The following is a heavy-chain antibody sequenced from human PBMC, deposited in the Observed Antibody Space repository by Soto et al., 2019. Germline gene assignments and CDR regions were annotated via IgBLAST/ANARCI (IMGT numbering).Heavy chain of an antibody. J-gene: IGHJ5*02. CDR1: GYSFTFYW. CDR2: IYPGDSET. D-gene: IGHD6-13*01. V-gene: IGHV5-51*01. Sequence: PGESLQISCKGSGYSFTFYWIAWVRQMPGKGLEWMGVIYPGDSETKYSPSLQGQVTISADKSISTAYLQWSSLKASDTAMYYCASQSSSSHLQNLFAPSGQRTFVPVSS. CDR3: ASQSSSSHLQNLFAP.